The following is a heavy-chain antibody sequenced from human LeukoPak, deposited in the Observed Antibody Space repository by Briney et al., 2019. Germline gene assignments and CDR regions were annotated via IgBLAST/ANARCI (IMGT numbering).Heavy chain of an antibody. CDR3: ASGSVVVPAALNAFDI. CDR2: IIPIFGTA. J-gene: IGHJ3*02. Sequence: SVKVSCKASGGTFSSYAISWVRQAPGQGLEWMGGIIPIFGTANYAQKFQGRVTITTDESTNTAYMELSGLRSEDTAVYYCASGSVVVPAALNAFDIWGQGTMVTVSS. V-gene: IGHV1-69*05. CDR1: GGTFSSYA. D-gene: IGHD2-2*01.